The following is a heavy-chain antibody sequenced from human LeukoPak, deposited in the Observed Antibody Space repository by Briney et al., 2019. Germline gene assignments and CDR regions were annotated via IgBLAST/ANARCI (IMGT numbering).Heavy chain of an antibody. V-gene: IGHV3-30*02. Sequence: PGGSLRLSCAASGFSFSDFGMHWIRQAPGKGLEWVAFIRYDGSNRYYADSVKGRFTISRDNAKNSLYLQMNSLRAEDTAVYYCARGSWLQSKLFLDYWGQGTLVTVSS. CDR1: GFSFSDFG. CDR3: ARGSWLQSKLFLDY. J-gene: IGHJ4*02. D-gene: IGHD5-24*01. CDR2: IRYDGSNR.